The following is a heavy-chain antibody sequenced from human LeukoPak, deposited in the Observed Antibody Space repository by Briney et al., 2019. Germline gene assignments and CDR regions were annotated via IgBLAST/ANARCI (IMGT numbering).Heavy chain of an antibody. V-gene: IGHV3-23*01. CDR2: ISGSGGST. D-gene: IGHD5-18*01. CDR1: GFTFSSYA. Sequence: GGSLRLSCAASGFTFSSYAMSRVRQAPGKGLEWVSAISGSGGSTYHADSVKGRFTISRDNSKNTLYLQMNSLRAEDTAVYYCAKSHVDTVYNYYFDYWGQGTLVTVSS. CDR3: AKSHVDTVYNYYFDY. J-gene: IGHJ4*02.